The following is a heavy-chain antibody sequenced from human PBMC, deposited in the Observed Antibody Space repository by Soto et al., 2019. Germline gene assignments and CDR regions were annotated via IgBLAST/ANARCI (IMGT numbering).Heavy chain of an antibody. CDR1: GGSISSGGYS. CDR2: IYHSGST. CDR3: ARAGGLGAVAVDC. J-gene: IGHJ4*02. D-gene: IGHD6-19*01. Sequence: QLQLQESGSGLVKPSQTLSLTCAVSGGSISSGGYSWSWIRQPPGKGLEWLGYIYHSGSTYYNPSLKSRVTIAVDRAEKQFSLKLSSVTAADTTMYYCARAGGLGAVAVDCWGQGTLVTVSS. V-gene: IGHV4-30-2*01.